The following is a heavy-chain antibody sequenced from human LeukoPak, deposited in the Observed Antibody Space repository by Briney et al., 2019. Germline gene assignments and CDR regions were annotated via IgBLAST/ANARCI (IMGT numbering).Heavy chain of an antibody. CDR3: ARKSYGDYVGYFDY. V-gene: IGHV4-39*07. CDR1: GGSISSSSYY. D-gene: IGHD4-17*01. J-gene: IGHJ4*02. Sequence: KPSETLSLTCTVSGGSISSSSYYWGWIRQPPGKGLEWIGSIYYSGSTYYNPSLKSRVTISVDTSKNQFSLKLSSVTAADTAVYYCARKSYGDYVGYFDYWGQGTLVTVSS. CDR2: IYYSGST.